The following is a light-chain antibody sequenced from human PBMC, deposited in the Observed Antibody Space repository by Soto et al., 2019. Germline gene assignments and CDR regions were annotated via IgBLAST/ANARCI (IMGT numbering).Light chain of an antibody. CDR2: GAS. CDR1: QSVSSK. J-gene: IGKJ5*01. CDR3: HQYNNWNPIT. V-gene: IGKV3D-15*01. Sequence: THSPATLCLSPGERPTLSCTASQSVSSKLAWYQQQHGQAPRLRIYGASTRASGIRARFSCSGCGTDLTLSISILQSEDDDVYFCHQYNNWNPITFGQGTRVEIK.